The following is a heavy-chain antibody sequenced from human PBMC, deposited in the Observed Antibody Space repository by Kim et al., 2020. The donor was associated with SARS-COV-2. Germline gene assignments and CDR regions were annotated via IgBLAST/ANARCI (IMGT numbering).Heavy chain of an antibody. J-gene: IGHJ4*02. V-gene: IGHV3-21*01. CDR2: GYI. CDR3: ARERGFDY. Sequence: GYIYTADSGKGRFTVSRDDAKNSLFLQMNTLRAEDTAVYYCARERGFDYWGQGTLVTVSS.